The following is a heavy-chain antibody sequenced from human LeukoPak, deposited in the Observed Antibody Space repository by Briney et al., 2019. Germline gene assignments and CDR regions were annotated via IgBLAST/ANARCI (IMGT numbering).Heavy chain of an antibody. CDR2: TYYRSKWYN. CDR1: GDNVSNNSAA. J-gene: IGHJ4*02. Sequence: SQTLSLTCAISGDNVSNNSAAWNWISQSPSRGLEWLGRTYYRSKWYNDYAVSVTSRITISPDTSKNQFSLQLKSVTPDDTAVYYCARGRSWGESGFDYWGQGTLVTVSS. D-gene: IGHD6-13*01. CDR3: ARGRSWGESGFDY. V-gene: IGHV6-1*01.